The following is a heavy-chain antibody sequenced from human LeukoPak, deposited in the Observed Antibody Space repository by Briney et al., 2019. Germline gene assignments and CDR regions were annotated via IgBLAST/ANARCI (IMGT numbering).Heavy chain of an antibody. Sequence: SETLSLTCTVSGGSISSGYYWGWIRQPPGKGLEWIGSIYHSGSTYYNPSLKSRVTISVDTSKNQFSLKLSSVTAADTAVYYCARVLVGFGAFDAFDIWGQGTMVTVSS. CDR1: GGSISSGYY. CDR3: ARVLVGFGAFDAFDI. CDR2: IYHSGST. V-gene: IGHV4-38-2*02. D-gene: IGHD3-10*01. J-gene: IGHJ3*02.